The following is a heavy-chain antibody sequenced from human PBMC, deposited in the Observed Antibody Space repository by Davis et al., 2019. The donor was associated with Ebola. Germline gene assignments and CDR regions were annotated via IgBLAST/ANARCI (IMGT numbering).Heavy chain of an antibody. J-gene: IGHJ6*02. CDR3: ARANAGYCSGGRCYSGYYAMDV. V-gene: IGHV4-31*03. Sequence: PSETLSLTCTVSGGSISSGGYYWSWIRQHPGKGLEWIGYIYYSGSTYYNPSLKSRVTISVDTSKNQFTLKLSSVTAADTAVFYCARANAGYCSGGRCYSGYYAMDVWGQGTTVTVSS. CDR2: IYYSGST. CDR1: GGSISSGGYY. D-gene: IGHD2-15*01.